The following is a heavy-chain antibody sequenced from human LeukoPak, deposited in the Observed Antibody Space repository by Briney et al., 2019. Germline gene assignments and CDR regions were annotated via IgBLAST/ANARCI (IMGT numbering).Heavy chain of an antibody. J-gene: IGHJ4*02. CDR2: IYPGDSNP. Sequence: GESLQISCKGSGYYFPHYYIAWVRQMPGKGLEWMGIIYPGDSNPRYSPSFHGQVTISADKSISTAYLQWSSLKASDTAMYYCVRQGSDSSGYYTNFDYWGQGTLVTVSS. V-gene: IGHV5-51*01. CDR1: GYYFPHYY. D-gene: IGHD3-22*01. CDR3: VRQGSDSSGYYTNFDY.